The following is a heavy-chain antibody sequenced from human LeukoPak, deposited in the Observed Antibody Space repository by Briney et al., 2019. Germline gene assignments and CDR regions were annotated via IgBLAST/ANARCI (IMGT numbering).Heavy chain of an antibody. CDR2: ISYSGST. CDR1: GGSINTYY. Sequence: PSETLSLTCTVSGGSINTYYWSWIRQPPGKGLEWIGYISYSGSTNYNPSLKSRVTITVDTSKNQFSLKLSSVTAADTAVYYCARGGYDTNIYYKADYWGQGTLVTVSS. V-gene: IGHV4-59*01. CDR3: ARGGYDTNIYYKADY. D-gene: IGHD3-22*01. J-gene: IGHJ4*02.